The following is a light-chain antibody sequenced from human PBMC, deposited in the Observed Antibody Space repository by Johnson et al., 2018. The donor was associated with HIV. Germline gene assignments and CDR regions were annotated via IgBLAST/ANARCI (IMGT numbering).Light chain of an antibody. CDR2: DTI. V-gene: IGLV1-51*01. Sequence: QSVLTQPPSVSAAPGQKVTISCSGSSSNIGSHYVSWYQQVPGTAPRLVIYDTIKRHSGIPDRFSGSTSGPSATLGITELQSGDEADYYCGPWDSILSFYVFGTGTKVTVL. J-gene: IGLJ1*01. CDR3: GPWDSILSFYV. CDR1: SSNIGSHY.